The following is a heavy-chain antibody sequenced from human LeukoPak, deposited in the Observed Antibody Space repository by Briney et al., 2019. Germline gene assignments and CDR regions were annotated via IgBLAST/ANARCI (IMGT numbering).Heavy chain of an antibody. J-gene: IGHJ4*02. CDR2: ISYDGSNK. CDR1: GFTFSSYA. D-gene: IGHD3-22*01. Sequence: GRSLRLSCAASGFTFSSYAMHWVRQAPGKGLEWVAVISYDGSNKYYADSVKGRFTISRDNSKNTLYLQMNSLRAEDTAVYYCARDRSGYYDTFDYWGQGTLVTVSS. CDR3: ARDRSGYYDTFDY. V-gene: IGHV3-30-3*01.